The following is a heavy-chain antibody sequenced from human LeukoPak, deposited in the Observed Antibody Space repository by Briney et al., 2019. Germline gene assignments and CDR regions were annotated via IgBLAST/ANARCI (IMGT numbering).Heavy chain of an antibody. CDR1: GFTFSSYW. V-gene: IGHV3-7*01. J-gene: IGHJ5*02. CDR3: ARGRPAGDYYDSSGYYPVDP. D-gene: IGHD3-22*01. CDR2: IKQDGSEK. Sequence: PGGSLRLSCAASGFTFSSYWMSWVRQAPGKGLEWVANIKQDGSEKYYVDSVKGRFTISRDNAKNSLYLQMNSLRAEDTAVYYCARGRPAGDYYDSSGYYPVDPWGQGTLVTVSS.